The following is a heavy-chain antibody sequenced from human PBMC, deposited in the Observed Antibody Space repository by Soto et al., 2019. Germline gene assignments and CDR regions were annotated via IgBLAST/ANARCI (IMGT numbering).Heavy chain of an antibody. CDR2: INHSGST. CDR3: ARAQWLVYGMDV. CDR1: GGSFSGYY. Sequence: SETLPLTCAVYGGSFSGYYWSWIRQPPGKGLEWIGEINHSGSTNYNPSLKSRVTISVDTSKNQFSLTLSSVTAADTAVYYCARAQWLVYGMDVWRQGTTVTVSS. D-gene: IGHD6-19*01. V-gene: IGHV4-34*01. J-gene: IGHJ6*02.